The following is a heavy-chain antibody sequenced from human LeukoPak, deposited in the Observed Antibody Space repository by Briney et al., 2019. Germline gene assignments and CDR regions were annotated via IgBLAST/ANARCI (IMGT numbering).Heavy chain of an antibody. J-gene: IGHJ3*02. CDR3: ARRLYYGVDVFDI. CDR2: INSGDSNT. Sequence: GESLKISCKGSGYRFTSYWIGWLRQMPGKGLEWMGSINSGDSNTRYSPTFQGQVTVSADKSISTAYLQWGSLKASDTAIYFCARRLYYGVDVFDIRGQGTMVTVSS. V-gene: IGHV5-51*01. CDR1: GYRFTSYW. D-gene: IGHD3-10*01.